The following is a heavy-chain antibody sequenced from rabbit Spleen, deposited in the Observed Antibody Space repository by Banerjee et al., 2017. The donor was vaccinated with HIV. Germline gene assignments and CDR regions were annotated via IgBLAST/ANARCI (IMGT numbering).Heavy chain of an antibody. CDR3: ARGILGVNDYTYYFSL. CDR1: GFDFSSSYW. J-gene: IGHJ4*01. Sequence: QSVAESGGDLVKPGASLTLTCTASGFDFSSSYWMCWVRQAPGKGLEWIGCIYSGNSGVTYFATWAKGRFSISKTSSTTVTLQMTSLTAADTATYFCARGILGVNDYTYYFSLWGQGTLVTVS. CDR2: IYSGNSGVT. D-gene: IGHD6-1*01. V-gene: IGHV1S40*01.